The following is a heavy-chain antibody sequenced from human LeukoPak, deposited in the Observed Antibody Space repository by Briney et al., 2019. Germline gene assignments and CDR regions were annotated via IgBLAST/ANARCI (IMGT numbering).Heavy chain of an antibody. CDR2: VHYTGST. CDR3: ARYTSDWYFDY. CDR1: GGSISSYY. D-gene: IGHD6-25*01. V-gene: IGHV4-59*01. Sequence: PSETLSLTCAVSGGSISSYYWSWIRQPPGKRLEWIGYVHYTGSTRYNPSLKSRVTISVDTSKNQFSLKVTSMTAADTAVYYCARYTSDWYFDYWGQGALVTVSS. J-gene: IGHJ4*02.